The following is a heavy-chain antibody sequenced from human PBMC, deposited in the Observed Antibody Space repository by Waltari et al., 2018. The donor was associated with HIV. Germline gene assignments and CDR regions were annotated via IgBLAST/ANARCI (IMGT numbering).Heavy chain of an antibody. CDR3: VRQMWNYYNLLTGFLDAFDV. CDR1: GGSINTRSYY. D-gene: IGHD3-9*01. Sequence: LLQMSGPGLVKPSETLSLRCNVSGGSINTRSYYWGWVRQPPGKRPEWIGTIYKNGDTYYNPSLKSRVTISMDKSDNHFSLKLDSVTAADTAVYFCVRQMWNYYNLLTGFLDAFDVWGQGKKIIVSS. V-gene: IGHV4-39*02. CDR2: IYKNGDT. J-gene: IGHJ3*01.